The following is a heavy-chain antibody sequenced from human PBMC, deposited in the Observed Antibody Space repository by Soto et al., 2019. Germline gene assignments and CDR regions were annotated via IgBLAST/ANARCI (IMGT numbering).Heavy chain of an antibody. J-gene: IGHJ4*02. CDR3: ARERDEGAAFGY. CDR1: GGSISSRNW. CDR2: IFHDGVT. D-gene: IGHD6-25*01. V-gene: IGHV4-4*02. Sequence: QVQLRESGPGLVKPSGTLSLTCAVSGGSISSRNWWSWVRQSPGKGLEWIGEIFHDGVTNYNSSLKSRVTISVDKSKNQFSLRLNSVTAADTAVYYCARERDEGAAFGYWGQGTLVTVSS.